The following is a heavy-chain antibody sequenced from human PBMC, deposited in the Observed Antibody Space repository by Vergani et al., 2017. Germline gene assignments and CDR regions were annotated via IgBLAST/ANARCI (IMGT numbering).Heavy chain of an antibody. CDR2: ISGSGGST. Sequence: EVQLLESGGDLVQPGGPLRLPCAASGFTFNHYAMNWVRQAPGKGLEWVSGISGSGGSTYYAGPVKGRFTISRDSSKNTLYLQMNSLSAGDTAVYYCAKANPRNSGYDYLYYYHAMDVWGQGTTVTVSS. CDR1: GFTFNHYA. D-gene: IGHD5-12*01. CDR3: AKANPRNSGYDYLYYYHAMDV. V-gene: IGHV3-23*01. J-gene: IGHJ6*02.